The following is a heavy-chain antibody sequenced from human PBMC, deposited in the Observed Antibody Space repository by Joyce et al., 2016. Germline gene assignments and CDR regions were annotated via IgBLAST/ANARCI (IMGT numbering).Heavy chain of an antibody. D-gene: IGHD2-2*01. CDR2: IFSNGEK. CDR3: ARIPYCSSLACHLPYSFYSMDV. J-gene: IGHJ6*02. CDR1: GFSLDSGRMG. V-gene: IGHV2-26*01. Sequence: QVTLEESGPVLVKPTETRTLTCTVSGFSLDSGRMGLSWILQTPGKALEWLAHIFSNGEKSYKPSLESRLTISKEPSKDTSKSQVVLTMTNIDPLDTGTYYCARIPYCSSLACHLPYSFYSMDVWGQGTTVTVSS.